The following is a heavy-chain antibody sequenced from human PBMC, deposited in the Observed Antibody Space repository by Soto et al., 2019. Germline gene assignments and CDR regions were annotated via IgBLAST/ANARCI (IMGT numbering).Heavy chain of an antibody. D-gene: IGHD1-1*01. Sequence: PSETLSLTCTPPGASISGFYRSSVRKSAGKVLEWIGRLYSTGTTDYNPSLKSRVMMSVDTSKKQLSLKLRSVTAADTAVYYCVRDGTKTLRDWFDPWGQGSSVTVSS. CDR2: LYSTGTT. J-gene: IGHJ5*02. CDR1: GASISGFY. V-gene: IGHV4-4*07. CDR3: VRDGTKTLRDWFDP.